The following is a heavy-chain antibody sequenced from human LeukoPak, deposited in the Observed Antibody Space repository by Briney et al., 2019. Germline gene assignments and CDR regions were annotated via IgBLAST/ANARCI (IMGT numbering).Heavy chain of an antibody. J-gene: IGHJ4*02. CDR2: IYHSGNT. CDR3: ARAAAIAVTGGAFDY. V-gene: IGHV4-38-2*01. D-gene: IGHD6-13*01. Sequence: PSETLSLTCAVSGYSISSGYYWGWTRQPPGQGLEWIANIYHSGNTYYNPSLKSRVTISVDTSKNQFSLKLSSVTAADTAVYYCARAAAIAVTGGAFDYWGQGTLVTVSS. CDR1: GYSISSGYY.